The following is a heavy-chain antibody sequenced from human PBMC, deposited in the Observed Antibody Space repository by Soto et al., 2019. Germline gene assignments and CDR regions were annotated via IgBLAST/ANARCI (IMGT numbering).Heavy chain of an antibody. Sequence: GSLRLSCAASGFTVSSNYMSWVRQAPGKGLEWVSVIYSGGSTYYADSVKGRFTISRDNSKNTLYLQMNSLRAEDTAVYYCARDSSDWTDAFDIWGQGTMVTVSS. CDR2: IYSGGST. CDR1: GFTVSSNY. V-gene: IGHV3-66*01. D-gene: IGHD3-9*01. J-gene: IGHJ3*02. CDR3: ARDSSDWTDAFDI.